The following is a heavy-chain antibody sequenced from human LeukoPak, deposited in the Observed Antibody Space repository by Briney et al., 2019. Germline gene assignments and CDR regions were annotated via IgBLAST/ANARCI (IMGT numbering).Heavy chain of an antibody. V-gene: IGHV3-21*01. CDR3: ARVLLWFGELFDY. CDR2: ISSNNRYI. J-gene: IGHJ4*02. CDR1: GFTFSSYN. D-gene: IGHD3-10*01. Sequence: GGSLRLSCAASGFTFSSYNMNWVRQAPGKGLEWVSSISSNNRYIYYADSVKGRFTISRDNAKNSLFLQMNSLRAEDTAVYYCARVLLWFGELFDYWGQGTLVTVSS.